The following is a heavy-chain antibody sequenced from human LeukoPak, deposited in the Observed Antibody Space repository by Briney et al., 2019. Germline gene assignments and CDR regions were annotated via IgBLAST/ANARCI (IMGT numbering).Heavy chain of an antibody. CDR3: AKDRASGSGSYSYRGFDY. V-gene: IGHV3-23*01. J-gene: IGHJ4*02. CDR2: ISGSGDYT. D-gene: IGHD6-19*01. CDR1: GFTFSSYA. Sequence: GGSLRLSCAASGFTFSSYAMSWVRQAPGKGLEWVSAISGSGDYTNYADSVKGRFTISRDNSKNTLYLQMNSLRAEDTAVYYCAKDRASGSGSYSYRGFDYWGQGTLVTVSS.